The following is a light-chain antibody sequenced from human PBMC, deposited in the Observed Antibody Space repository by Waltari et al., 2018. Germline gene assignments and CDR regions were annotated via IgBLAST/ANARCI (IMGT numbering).Light chain of an antibody. CDR2: KAS. CDR1: HRINIW. V-gene: IGKV1-5*01. J-gene: IGKJ2*01. CDR3: QQFDTDVT. Sequence: IRITQSPSSLSASTGDRVTITCRVSHRINIWLAWYQQKPGKAPKLLIKKASTLEDGVPSRFSGSGSGTEFTLTIKSLQPDDFGTYFCQQFDTDVTFGQGTKVEI.